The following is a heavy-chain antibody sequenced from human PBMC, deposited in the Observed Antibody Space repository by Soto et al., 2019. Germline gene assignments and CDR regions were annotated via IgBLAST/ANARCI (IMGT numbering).Heavy chain of an antibody. V-gene: IGHV1-8*01. D-gene: IGHD3-16*01. CDR2: MNPTSGNT. CDR1: GYTFTTYD. J-gene: IGHJ4*02. Sequence: QVPLVQSGAEVKKPGASVKVSCKASGYTFTTYDIHWVRQATGQGLEWMGWMNPTSGNTGFAQKFQGRVTMTRNTSISTAYMELSSLRSEATAVYFCARDDYYDSNTYLPWGQGTLVTVSS. CDR3: ARDDYYDSNTYLP.